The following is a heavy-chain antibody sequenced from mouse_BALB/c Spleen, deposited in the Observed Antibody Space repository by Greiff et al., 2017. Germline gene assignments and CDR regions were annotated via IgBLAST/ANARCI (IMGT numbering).Heavy chain of an antibody. V-gene: IGHV1-4*02. CDR3: ARDYYGTSYYFDY. CDR2: INPSSGYT. CDR1: GYTFTSYT. D-gene: IGHD1-1*01. J-gene: IGHJ2*01. Sequence: VQLQQSAAELARPGASVKMSCKASGYTFTSYTMHWVKQRPGQGLEWIGYINPSSGYTEYNKKFKDKTTLTADKSSSTAYMQLSSLTSEDSAVYYCARDYYGTSYYFDYWGQGTTLTVSS.